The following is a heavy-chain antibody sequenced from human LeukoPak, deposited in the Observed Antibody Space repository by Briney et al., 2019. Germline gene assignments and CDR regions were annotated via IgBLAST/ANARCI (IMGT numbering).Heavy chain of an antibody. D-gene: IGHD3-22*01. J-gene: IGHJ4*02. Sequence: ASVKVSCKASGNTFTGYYMHWVRQAPGQGLEWMGWINPNSGGTNYAQKFQGRVTMTRDTSISTAYMELSRLRSDDTAVYYCARGPTTPETYYYDSSGYYHLFDYWGQGTLVTVSS. CDR1: GNTFTGYY. V-gene: IGHV1-2*02. CDR3: ARGPTTPETYYYDSSGYYHLFDY. CDR2: INPNSGGT.